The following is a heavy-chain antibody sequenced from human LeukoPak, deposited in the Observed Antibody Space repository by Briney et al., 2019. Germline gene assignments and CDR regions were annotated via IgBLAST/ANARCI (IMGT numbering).Heavy chain of an antibody. V-gene: IGHV3-74*01. CDR3: ARGGAYSSSWFPFDY. CDR2: IHTDGSSA. D-gene: IGHD6-13*01. Sequence: GGSLRLSCAASGFTFSSYWMHWVRQAPGKGLVWFSRIHTDGSSASYADSVTGRFTISRDNAKNTLYLQMNSLRAEDTAVYYCARGGAYSSSWFPFDYWGQGTLVTVSS. CDR1: GFTFSSYW. J-gene: IGHJ4*02.